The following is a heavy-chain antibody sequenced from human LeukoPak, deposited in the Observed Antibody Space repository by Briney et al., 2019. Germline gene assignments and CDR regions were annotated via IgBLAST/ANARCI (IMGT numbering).Heavy chain of an antibody. V-gene: IGHV3-23*01. D-gene: IGHD3-9*01. Sequence: GGSLRLSCAASGFTFSSHAMSWVRQAPGKGLEWVSAISGSGGSTYYADSVKGRFTISRDNSKNTLYLQMNSLRAEDTAVYYCARDNDLLRYFDWPLDYWGQGTLVTVSS. J-gene: IGHJ4*02. CDR1: GFTFSSHA. CDR3: ARDNDLLRYFDWPLDY. CDR2: ISGSGGST.